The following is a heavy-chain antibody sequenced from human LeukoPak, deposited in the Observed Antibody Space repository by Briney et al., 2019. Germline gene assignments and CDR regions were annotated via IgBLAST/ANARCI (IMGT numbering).Heavy chain of an antibody. CDR3: AKFMYYDDFDDAFDI. CDR2: ISGSGGST. J-gene: IGHJ3*02. CDR1: GFTISSNY. V-gene: IGHV3-23*01. Sequence: GGSLRLSCAASGFTISSNYISWVRQAPGKGLEWVSAISGSGGSTYYADSVKGRFTISRDNSKNTLYLQMNSLRAEDTAVYYCAKFMYYDDFDDAFDIWGQGTMVTVSS. D-gene: IGHD3-22*01.